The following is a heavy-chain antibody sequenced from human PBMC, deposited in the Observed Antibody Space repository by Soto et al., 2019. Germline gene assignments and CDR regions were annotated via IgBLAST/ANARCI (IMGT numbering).Heavy chain of an antibody. CDR1: GGSISSGGYY. Sequence: SETLSLTCTVSGGSISSGGYYWSWIRQHPGKGLEWIGYIYYSGSTYYNPSLKSRVTISVDTSKNQFSLKLSSVTAADTAVYYCARALYGDSRYYYYYMDVWGKGTTVTLSS. D-gene: IGHD4-17*01. CDR2: IYYSGST. V-gene: IGHV4-31*03. J-gene: IGHJ6*03. CDR3: ARALYGDSRYYYYYMDV.